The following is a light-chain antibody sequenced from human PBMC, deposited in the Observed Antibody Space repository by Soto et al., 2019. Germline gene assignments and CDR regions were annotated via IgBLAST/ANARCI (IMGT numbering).Light chain of an antibody. CDR2: DVT. V-gene: IGLV2-14*03. Sequence: QSALTQPASVSGSPGQSITISCIGTSSDIGGSYHVSSHEQHPGKAPKLIIYDVTNRPSGVSDRFSGSKSGNTASLTISGLQAEDEADDYCSSYTTTFTQVFGTGTKSPS. CDR1: SSDIGGSYH. J-gene: IGLJ1*01. CDR3: SSYTTTFTQV.